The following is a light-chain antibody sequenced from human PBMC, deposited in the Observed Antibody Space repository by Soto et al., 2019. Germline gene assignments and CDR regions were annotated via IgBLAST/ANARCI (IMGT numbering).Light chain of an antibody. J-gene: IGLJ1*01. V-gene: IGLV2-14*01. CDR3: SSYTTSSTYV. CDR1: STDVGRYNY. Sequence: QSVLTQPASVSGSPGQPITISCTGTSTDVGRYNYVSWYQQHPGKAPKLMIYDVANRPPGVSNRFSGSKSGITASLTISGLQAEDEADYYCSSYTTSSTYVFGTGTKVTVL. CDR2: DVA.